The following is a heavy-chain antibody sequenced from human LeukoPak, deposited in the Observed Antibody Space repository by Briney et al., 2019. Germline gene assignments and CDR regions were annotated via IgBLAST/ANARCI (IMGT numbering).Heavy chain of an antibody. D-gene: IGHD3-10*01. CDR3: ARGPRFGELLWHWFDP. J-gene: IGHJ5*02. V-gene: IGHV4-38-2*02. CDR1: GYSISSGHY. CDR2: MYHSGST. Sequence: PSETLSLTCTVSGYSISSGHYWGWIRQPPGKGLEWIGSMYHSGSTYYNPPLKSRVTISEDTSKNQFSLKLRSVTAADTAVYYCARGPRFGELLWHWFDPWGQGTLDTVSS.